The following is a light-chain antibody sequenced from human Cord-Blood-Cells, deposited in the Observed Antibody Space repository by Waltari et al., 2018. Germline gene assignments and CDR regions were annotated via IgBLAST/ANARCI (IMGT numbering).Light chain of an antibody. CDR3: QQYGSAPPIT. J-gene: IGKJ5*01. CDR2: VAP. V-gene: IGKV3-20*01. CDR1: QSVSSSY. Sequence: IVLTQSPGTLSLSPGERATLSCRASQSVSSSYLAWYQQKPGQAPRLLIYVAPSGSTGIPDSFSGSGSGTDFTLTISRLEPEDFAVYYCQQYGSAPPITFGQGTRLEIK.